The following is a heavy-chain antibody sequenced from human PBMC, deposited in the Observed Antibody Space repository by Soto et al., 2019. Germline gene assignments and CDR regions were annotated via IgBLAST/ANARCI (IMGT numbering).Heavy chain of an antibody. J-gene: IGHJ5*02. CDR1: GESFSGHI. V-gene: IGHV4-34*01. CDR2: INHSGSA. Sequence: PSETLSLTCAVYGESFSGHIWTWIRQTPGKGLQWIGQINHSGSASYNPSLKSRVTISVDTSKNQFSLKLSSVTAADTAVYYCARGVGSGSYYNQYNWFDPWGQGTLVTSPQ. D-gene: IGHD3-10*01. CDR3: ARGVGSGSYYNQYNWFDP.